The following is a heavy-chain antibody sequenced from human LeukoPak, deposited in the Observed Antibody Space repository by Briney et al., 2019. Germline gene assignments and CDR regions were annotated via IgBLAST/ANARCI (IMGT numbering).Heavy chain of an antibody. Sequence: ASVKVSCTASGYTFTSYDINWVRQATGQGLEWMGWMNPNSGNTGYAQKFQGRVTITRNTSISTAYMELSSLRSEDTAVYYCARGRGSRPTNWFDPWGQGTLVTVSS. D-gene: IGHD3-10*01. J-gene: IGHJ5*02. CDR2: MNPNSGNT. CDR1: GYTFTSYD. V-gene: IGHV1-8*03. CDR3: ARGRGSRPTNWFDP.